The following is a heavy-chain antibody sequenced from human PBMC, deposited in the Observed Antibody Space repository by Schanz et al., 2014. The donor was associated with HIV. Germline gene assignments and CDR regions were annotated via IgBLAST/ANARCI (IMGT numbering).Heavy chain of an antibody. V-gene: IGHV3-74*01. J-gene: IGHJ4*02. CDR1: GFTFSNDW. CDR3: AAGLIRYFFDY. D-gene: IGHD2-21*01. CDR2: INALGTTT. Sequence: EVQLVESGGGLVQPGGSLRLSCAASGFTFSNDWMHWVRQAPGKGLVWVSRINALGTTTAYADSVKGRFAISRDNAKRTLYLQMYSLRAEDTAMYYCAAGLIRYFFDYWGQGTLVTVSS.